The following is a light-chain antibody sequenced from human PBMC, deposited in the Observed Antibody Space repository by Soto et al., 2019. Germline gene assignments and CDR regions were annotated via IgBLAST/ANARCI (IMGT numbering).Light chain of an antibody. Sequence: EIVMTQSPVILSVSPGERATLSCRASQSVSSSYLAWYQQKPGQAPRLLIYGASSRATGIPGRFSGSGSGTDFTLTISRLEPEDFAVYYCQQYGSSPETFGQGTKVDIK. J-gene: IGKJ1*01. V-gene: IGKV3-20*01. CDR1: QSVSSSY. CDR3: QQYGSSPET. CDR2: GAS.